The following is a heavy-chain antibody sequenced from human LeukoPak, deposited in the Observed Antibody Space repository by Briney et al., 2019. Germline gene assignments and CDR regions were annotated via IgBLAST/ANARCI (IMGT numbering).Heavy chain of an antibody. V-gene: IGHV4-59*01. CDR3: ARDKRGYDILTGYYSQGWFDP. Sequence: SETLSLTCTVSGGSISSYYWSWIRQPPGKGLEWIGYIYYSGSTNYNPSLTSRVTISVDTSKNQFSLKLSSVTAADTAVYYCARDKRGYDILTGYYSQGWFDPWGQGTLVTVSS. CDR2: IYYSGST. D-gene: IGHD3-9*01. CDR1: GGSISSYY. J-gene: IGHJ5*02.